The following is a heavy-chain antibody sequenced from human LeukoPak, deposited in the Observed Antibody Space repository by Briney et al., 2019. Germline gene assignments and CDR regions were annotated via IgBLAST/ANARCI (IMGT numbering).Heavy chain of an antibody. CDR1: GYTFTAYY. J-gene: IGHJ4*02. Sequence: ASVKVSCKASGYTFTAYYMHWVQQAPGQGLEWVGWINPYSGGTNYAQKFQGRVTMTRDTSISTAYMELSGLRSDDAAVYYCASTENCDYWGQGTLVTVSS. CDR3: ASTENCDY. V-gene: IGHV1-2*02. CDR2: INPYSGGT.